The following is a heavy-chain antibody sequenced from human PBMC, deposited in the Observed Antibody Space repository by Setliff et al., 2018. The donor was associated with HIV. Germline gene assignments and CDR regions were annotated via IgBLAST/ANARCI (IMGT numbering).Heavy chain of an antibody. CDR1: GFTFSSYA. Sequence: HPGGSLRLSCVASGFTFSSYAMSWVRQAPGKGLEWVSFISRRGDTITHADSVRGRFIISGDNSRNTLYLQMNTLRAEDTAVYYCVRDWEADREAYFDYWGQGTLVTVSS. J-gene: IGHJ4*02. D-gene: IGHD1-26*01. V-gene: IGHV3-23*01. CDR3: VRDWEADREAYFDY. CDR2: ISRRGDTI.